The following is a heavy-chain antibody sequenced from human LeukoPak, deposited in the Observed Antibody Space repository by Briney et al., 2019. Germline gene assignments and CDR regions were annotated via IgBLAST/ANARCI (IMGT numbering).Heavy chain of an antibody. CDR1: GFTFSSYA. CDR2: ISGSGGST. J-gene: IGHJ4*02. CDR3: AKSDRFGEFPFDY. V-gene: IGHV3-23*01. D-gene: IGHD3-10*01. Sequence: PGGSLGLSCAASGFTFSSYAMSWVRQAPGKGLEWVSAISGSGGSTYYADSVKGRFTISRDNSKNTLYLQMSGLRAEDTAVYYCAKSDRFGEFPFDYWGRGTLVTVSS.